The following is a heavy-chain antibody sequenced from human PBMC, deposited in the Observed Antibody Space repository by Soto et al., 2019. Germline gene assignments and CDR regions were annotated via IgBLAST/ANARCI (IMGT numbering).Heavy chain of an antibody. CDR2: IYHSGST. CDR3: ASRGYYYDSSGHTPGGVFDI. CDR1: GGTISSGGYS. V-gene: IGHV4-30-2*01. D-gene: IGHD3-22*01. J-gene: IGHJ3*02. Sequence: PSETLSLTCAVSGGTISSGGYSWSWIRQPPGKGLEWIGYIYHSGSTNYNPSLKSRVTISVDTSKNQFSLKLSSVTAADTAVYYCASRGYYYDSSGHTPGGVFDIWGQGTMVTVSS.